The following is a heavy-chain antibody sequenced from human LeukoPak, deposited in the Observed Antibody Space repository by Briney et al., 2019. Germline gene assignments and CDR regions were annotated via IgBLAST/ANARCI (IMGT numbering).Heavy chain of an antibody. CDR3: ARASSGAATGTPAFDY. CDR1: GFTVSRNY. D-gene: IGHD6-13*01. Sequence: PGGSLRLSCAASGFTVSRNYMSWVRRAPGKGLEWVSVIYSGGSTYYADSVKGRFTISRDNSKNTLHLQMNSLRVEDTAVYYCARASSGAATGTPAFDYWGQGTLVTVSS. CDR2: IYSGGST. J-gene: IGHJ4*02. V-gene: IGHV3-53*01.